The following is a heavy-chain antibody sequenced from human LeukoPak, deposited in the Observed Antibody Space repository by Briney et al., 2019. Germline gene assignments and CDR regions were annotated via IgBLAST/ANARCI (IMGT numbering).Heavy chain of an antibody. CDR2: IFYSGST. CDR1: GGSISSDC. J-gene: IGHJ6*04. V-gene: IGHV4-59*01. D-gene: IGHD1-26*01. Sequence: SETLSLTCSVSGGSISSDCWSWIRQPPGKGLEWIGCIFYSGSTDYNPSLKSRVTISVDTSKNQFSLNLNSVTAADTAVYYCARTAFGISYWGKGTTVTVSS. CDR3: ARTAFGISY.